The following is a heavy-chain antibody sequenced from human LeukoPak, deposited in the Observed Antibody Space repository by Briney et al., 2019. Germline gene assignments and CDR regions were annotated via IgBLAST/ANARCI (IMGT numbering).Heavy chain of an antibody. J-gene: IGHJ4*02. CDR3: AKDLQPYDSSGPLTDY. CDR1: GFTFSSYA. CDR2: ISGSGGST. D-gene: IGHD3-22*01. V-gene: IGHV3-23*01. Sequence: PGGSLRLSCAAPGFTFSSYAMSWVRQAPGKGLEWVSAISGSGGSTYYTDSVKGRFTISRDNSKNTLYLQMNSLRAEDTAVYYCAKDLQPYDSSGPLTDYWGQGTLVTVSS.